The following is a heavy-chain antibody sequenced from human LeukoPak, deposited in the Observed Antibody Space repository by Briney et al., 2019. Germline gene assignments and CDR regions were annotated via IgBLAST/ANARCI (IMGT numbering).Heavy chain of an antibody. Sequence: SETLSLTCTVSGGSISNYYWSWIRQPPGKGLEWIGYIYYTGSTNYNPSLRSRVTISVDTSKNQFSLNLSSVTAADTAVYYCARSHGSGSYYNLNDYWGQGILVTVSS. D-gene: IGHD3-10*01. CDR1: GGSISNYY. V-gene: IGHV4-59*01. CDR2: IYYTGST. CDR3: ARSHGSGSYYNLNDY. J-gene: IGHJ4*02.